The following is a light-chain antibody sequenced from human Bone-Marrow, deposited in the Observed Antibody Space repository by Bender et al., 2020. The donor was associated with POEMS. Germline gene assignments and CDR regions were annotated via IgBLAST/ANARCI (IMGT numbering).Light chain of an antibody. V-gene: IGLV2-18*02. Sequence: QSALTQPPSVSGSPGQSVTITCTGISSDVGDYNTVSWYQQSPGTAPKVMIYEVSNRPSGVPDRFSGSKSGNTASLTISGLRAEDEAVYYCTSYPSSTLIFGGGTKLTVL. J-gene: IGLJ2*01. CDR1: SSDVGDYNT. CDR2: EVS. CDR3: TSYPSSTLI.